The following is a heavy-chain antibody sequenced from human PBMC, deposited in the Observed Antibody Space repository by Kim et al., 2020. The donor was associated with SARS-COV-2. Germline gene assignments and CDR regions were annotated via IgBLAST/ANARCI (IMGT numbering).Heavy chain of an antibody. D-gene: IGHD3-3*01. V-gene: IGHV4-59*01. CDR2: IYYSGST. CDR3: ARDHREWLQYTANWSFDL. CDR1: GGSISRYY. Sequence: SETLSLTCTVSGGSISRYYWSWIRQPPGKGLEWIGYIYYSGSTNYNPSLKSRVTISVDTSKNQFSLKLSSVTAADTAAYYCARDHREWLQYTANWSFDLWGRGTLVTVSS. J-gene: IGHJ2*01.